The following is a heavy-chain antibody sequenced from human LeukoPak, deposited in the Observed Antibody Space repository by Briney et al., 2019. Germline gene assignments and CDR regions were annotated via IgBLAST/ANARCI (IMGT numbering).Heavy chain of an antibody. CDR3: ASGAANIVVVPAAPYYYYYYGMDV. CDR1: GGTFSSYA. CDR2: IIPIFGTA. D-gene: IGHD2-2*01. Sequence: GASVKVSCKASGGTFSSYAISWVRQAPGQGLEWMGGIIPIFGTANYAQKFQGRVTITADKSTSTAYMELSSLRSEDTAVYYCASGAANIVVVPAAPYYYYYYGMDVWGKGTTVTVSS. V-gene: IGHV1-69*06. J-gene: IGHJ6*04.